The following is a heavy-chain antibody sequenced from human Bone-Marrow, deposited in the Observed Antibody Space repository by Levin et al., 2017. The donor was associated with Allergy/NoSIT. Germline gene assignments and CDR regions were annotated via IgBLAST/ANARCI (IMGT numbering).Heavy chain of an antibody. Sequence: VASVKVSCKASGGTFTSHIITWVRQAPGQGLEWMARIIPILGIADYAQKFQGRVTLTADTSTSTAYMELSSLRSDDTAIYYCARGTGGAGGVCYSWGQGTLVTVSS. D-gene: IGHD3-10*01. CDR1: GGTFTSHI. V-gene: IGHV1-69*02. CDR3: ARGTGGAGGVCYS. J-gene: IGHJ4*02. CDR2: IIPILGIA.